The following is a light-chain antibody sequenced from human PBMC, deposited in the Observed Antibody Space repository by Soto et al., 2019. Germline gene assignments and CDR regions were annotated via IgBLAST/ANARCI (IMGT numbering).Light chain of an antibody. CDR1: QSVSRY. Sequence: EVVMTQSAATLSVSPGDGATLSCRASQSVSRYLAWYQQKPGQAPRLLISGASTRATGIPARFSGSGSGTEFTLSISSLQSEDFAVDYCQQYVDWPWTFGQGTKVEVK. CDR3: QQYVDWPWT. J-gene: IGKJ1*01. CDR2: GAS. V-gene: IGKV3-15*01.